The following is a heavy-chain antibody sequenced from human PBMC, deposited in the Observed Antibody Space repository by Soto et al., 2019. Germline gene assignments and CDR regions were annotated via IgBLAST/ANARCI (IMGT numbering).Heavy chain of an antibody. D-gene: IGHD2-2*01. CDR2: IYYSGST. CDR1: GGSISSYY. V-gene: IGHV4-59*01. J-gene: IGHJ5*02. CDR3: AGGYCSSTSCYGPWFDP. Sequence: SETLSLTCTVSGGSISSYYWSWIRQPPGKGLEWIGYIYYSGSTNYNPSLKSRVTISVDTSKNQFSLKLSSVTAADTAVYYCAGGYCSSTSCYGPWFDPWGQGTLVTVSS.